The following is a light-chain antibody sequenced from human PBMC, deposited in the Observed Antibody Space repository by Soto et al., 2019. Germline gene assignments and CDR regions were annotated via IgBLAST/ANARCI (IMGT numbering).Light chain of an antibody. J-gene: IGKJ2*01. V-gene: IGKV1-39*01. CDR1: QRISVH. CDR2: AAS. CDR3: QQSYTTPNT. Sequence: DIQMTQSPSSLSASVAATVTITCRAIQRISVHLNWYQQKPGKVPKLLIYAASNLQSGVPSSFSGSGSETYYALTISSLRPEGIATYHCQQSYTTPNTFDQPTNLQIK.